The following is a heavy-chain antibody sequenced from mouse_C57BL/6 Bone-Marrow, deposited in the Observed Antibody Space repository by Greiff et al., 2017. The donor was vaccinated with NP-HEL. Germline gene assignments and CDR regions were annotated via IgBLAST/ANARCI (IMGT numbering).Heavy chain of an antibody. CDR2: IYWDDDT. V-gene: IGHV8-12*01. CDR1: GFSLSTSGMG. CDR3: ARSHHILAWFAY. J-gene: IGHJ3*01. Sequence: QVTLKESGPGILQSSQTLSLTCSFSGFSLSTSGMGVSWIRQPSGKGLEWLAHIYWDDDTRYNPSLKSRLTISKDTSRNQVLLKITSVDTADTATYYCARSHHILAWFAYWGQGTLVTVSA.